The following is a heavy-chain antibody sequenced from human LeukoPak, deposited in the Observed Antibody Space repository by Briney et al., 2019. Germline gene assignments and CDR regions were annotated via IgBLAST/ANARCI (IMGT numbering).Heavy chain of an antibody. CDR3: ARVPTRIYGSGSYPSDY. CDR2: INHSGST. Sequence: PSETLSLTCAVYGGSFSGYYWSWIRQPPGKGLEWIGEINHSGSTNYNPSLKSRVTISVDTSKNQFSLKLSSVTAADTAVYYCARVPTRIYGSGSYPSDYWGQGTLVTVSS. CDR1: GGSFSGYY. J-gene: IGHJ4*02. D-gene: IGHD3-10*01. V-gene: IGHV4-34*01.